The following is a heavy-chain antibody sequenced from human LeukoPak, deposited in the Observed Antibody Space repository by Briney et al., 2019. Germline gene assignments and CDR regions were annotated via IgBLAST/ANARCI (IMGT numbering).Heavy chain of an antibody. Sequence: ASVKVSCKASGGTFSSYAISWVQQAPGQGLEWMGGIIPIFGTANYAQKFQGRVTITADESTSTAYMELSSLRSEDTAVYYCARVSDSSGYYPSDYYYGMDVWGQGTTVTVSS. CDR2: IIPIFGTA. CDR3: ARVSDSSGYYPSDYYYGMDV. D-gene: IGHD3-22*01. J-gene: IGHJ6*02. V-gene: IGHV1-69*13. CDR1: GGTFSSYA.